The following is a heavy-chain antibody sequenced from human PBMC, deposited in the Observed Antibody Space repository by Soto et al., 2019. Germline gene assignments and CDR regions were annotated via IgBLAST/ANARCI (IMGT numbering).Heavy chain of an antibody. CDR1: GGSISSGDYY. Sequence: SETLSLTCTVSGGSISSGDYYWSWIRQPPGKGLEWIGYIYYSGTTYYNPSLKSRVTISVDTSRNQFSLKVSSVTAADTAVYYCARALIQLWPHYYYGMDVWGQGTTVTVSS. V-gene: IGHV4-30-4*01. J-gene: IGHJ6*02. D-gene: IGHD5-18*01. CDR3: ARALIQLWPHYYYGMDV. CDR2: IYYSGTT.